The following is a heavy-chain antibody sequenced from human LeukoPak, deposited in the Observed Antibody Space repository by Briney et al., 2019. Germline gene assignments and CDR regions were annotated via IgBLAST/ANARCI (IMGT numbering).Heavy chain of an antibody. V-gene: IGHV4-59*08. CDR1: GGSIRGHY. CDR2: IHYGGST. J-gene: IGHJ1*01. D-gene: IGHD6-19*01. Sequence: PSETLSLTCTVSGGSIRGHYWNWIRQPPGKGLEWIGHIHYGGSTNYNPSLKSRVTISVDTSKNQFSLRLSSVTAADTAVYYCARHGGVTVAGYSSSFFHPWGQGTLVTVSS. CDR3: ARHGGVTVAGYSSSFFHP.